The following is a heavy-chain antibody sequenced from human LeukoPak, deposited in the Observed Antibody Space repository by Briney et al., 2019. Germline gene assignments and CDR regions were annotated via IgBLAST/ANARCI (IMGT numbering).Heavy chain of an antibody. CDR1: GFTFSSYS. J-gene: IGHJ4*02. Sequence: GGSLRLSCAASGFTFSSYSMNWVRRAPGKGLEWVSSISSSSSYIYYADSVKGRFTISRDNAKNSLYLQMNSLRAEDTAVYYCARVSRSVAGVPRHYYFDYWGQGTLVTVSS. D-gene: IGHD6-19*01. CDR2: ISSSSSYI. V-gene: IGHV3-21*01. CDR3: ARVSRSVAGVPRHYYFDY.